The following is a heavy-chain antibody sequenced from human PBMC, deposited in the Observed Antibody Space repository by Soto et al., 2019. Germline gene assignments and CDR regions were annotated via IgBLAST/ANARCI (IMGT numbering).Heavy chain of an antibody. J-gene: IGHJ4*02. Sequence: KPSETLSLTCTVSGDSVDSRYYWACIRQPPGKGLEWIGTVSRRWSAYYSPSVKSRATISLDTSNNQFSLRLSSVTAADTAMYYCAREEVSYGSGTYYRVFVYWGQGTRVTVSS. V-gene: IGHV4-38-2*02. D-gene: IGHD3-10*01. CDR3: AREEVSYGSGTYYRVFVY. CDR1: GDSVDSRYY. CDR2: VSRRWSA.